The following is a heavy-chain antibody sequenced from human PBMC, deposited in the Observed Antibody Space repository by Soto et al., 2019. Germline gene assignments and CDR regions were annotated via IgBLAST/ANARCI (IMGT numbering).Heavy chain of an antibody. Sequence: ESLKISGQGSGYSFASYWIGLVRQMPGKDLEWMGIIYPGDSDTRYSPSFQGQVTISADKSLRTAYLQWTSLKASDTALYYCARTRSFTLGFYYDGMDVWGQGTTVTVSS. CDR1: GYSFASYW. D-gene: IGHD6-6*01. CDR2: IYPGDSDT. J-gene: IGHJ6*02. CDR3: ARTRSFTLGFYYDGMDV. V-gene: IGHV5-51*01.